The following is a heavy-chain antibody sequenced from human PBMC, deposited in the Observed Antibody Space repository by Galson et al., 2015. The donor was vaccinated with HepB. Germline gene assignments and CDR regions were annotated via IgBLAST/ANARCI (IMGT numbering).Heavy chain of an antibody. Sequence: RFTISRDDSKTTLYLQMNSLKTEDTAVYYCTTDHPDTEFDYWGQGTLVTVSS. CDR3: TTDHPDTEFDY. J-gene: IGHJ4*02. V-gene: IGHV3-15*01. D-gene: IGHD5-18*01.